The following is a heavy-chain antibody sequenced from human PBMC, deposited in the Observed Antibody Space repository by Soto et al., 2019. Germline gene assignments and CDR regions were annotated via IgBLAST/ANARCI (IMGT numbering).Heavy chain of an antibody. V-gene: IGHV3-30*18. CDR3: AKDTMPGIAMAGPLDF. J-gene: IGHJ4*02. CDR2: MSYDGTVQ. Sequence: QVQLVESGGGVVQPGRSLRLSCAASGFTFSNYAIHWVRQAPGKGLEWVAAMSYDGTVQRYANSMGGRLPISRDNSKNTLYLQMNSLRPEDTAIYYCAKDTMPGIAMAGPLDFWGQGTLVTVSS. D-gene: IGHD6-19*01. CDR1: GFTFSNYA.